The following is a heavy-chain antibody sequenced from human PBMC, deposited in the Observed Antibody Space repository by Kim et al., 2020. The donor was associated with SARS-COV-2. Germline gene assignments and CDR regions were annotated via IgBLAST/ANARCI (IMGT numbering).Heavy chain of an antibody. D-gene: IGHD6-19*01. Sequence: ASVKVSCKASGYTFTSYDINWVRQATGQGLEWMGWMNPNSGNTGYAQKFQGRVTMTRNTSISTAYMELGSLRSEDTAVYYCAREEWLDHDYYYYYGMDVWGQGTTVTVSS. J-gene: IGHJ6*02. V-gene: IGHV1-8*01. CDR1: GYTFTSYD. CDR3: AREEWLDHDYYYYYGMDV. CDR2: MNPNSGNT.